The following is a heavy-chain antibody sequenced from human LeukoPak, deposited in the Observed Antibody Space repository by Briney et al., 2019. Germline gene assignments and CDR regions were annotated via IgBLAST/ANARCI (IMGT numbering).Heavy chain of an antibody. Sequence: GGSLRLSCAASGFTFSSYWMHWVRHALGKGLVWVSHINSDGSSTNYADSVKGRFTISRDNAKTTLYLQMNSLRAEDTAVYYCARDRSTTNWFDPWGQGTLVTVSS. CDR3: ARDRSTTNWFDP. CDR1: GFTFSSYW. D-gene: IGHD2-2*01. CDR2: INSDGSST. J-gene: IGHJ5*02. V-gene: IGHV3-74*01.